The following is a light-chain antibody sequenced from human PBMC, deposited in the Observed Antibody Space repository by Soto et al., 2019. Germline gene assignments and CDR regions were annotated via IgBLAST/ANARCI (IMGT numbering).Light chain of an antibody. J-gene: IGKJ5*01. V-gene: IGKV3-11*01. Sequence: EIVLTQSPATLSLSPGERATLSCRASQSVSSYLAWYQQKPGQAPRLLIYDASNRATGIPARFSGSGSGTDFTLTISSLEPEDFAVYYCRQRSNWPSFSITFGQGTRLEIK. CDR2: DAS. CDR3: RQRSNWPSFSIT. CDR1: QSVSSY.